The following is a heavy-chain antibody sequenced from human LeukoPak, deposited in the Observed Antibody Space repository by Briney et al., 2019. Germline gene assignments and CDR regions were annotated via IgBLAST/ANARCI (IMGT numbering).Heavy chain of an antibody. CDR1: GFIVSSHY. CDR2: IFSGGTT. D-gene: IGHD3-10*01. V-gene: IGHV3-53*01. J-gene: IGHJ4*02. Sequence: PGGSLRLSCAPSGFIVSSHYISWVRQRPGKGLEWVSAIFSGGTTFYADSVKVRFTISRDNSKNTVFLQMNTLRAEDTAVYYCARGGEDSPLWFEPKQFHFDYWGQGALVTVSS. CDR3: ARGGEDSPLWFEPKQFHFDY.